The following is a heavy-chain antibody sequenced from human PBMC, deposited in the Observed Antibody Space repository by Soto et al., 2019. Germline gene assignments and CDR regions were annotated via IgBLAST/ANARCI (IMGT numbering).Heavy chain of an antibody. Sequence: SETLSLTCTVSGGSISTYFWSWIRQPPGKGLEWIGYIYYSGSTNYNPSLKSRVTISVDTSKNQFSLRLRSVTAADTAVYYCARYGFFSLDAWGKGTTVTVSS. V-gene: IGHV4-59*12. D-gene: IGHD3-10*01. CDR3: ARYGFFSLDA. CDR1: GGSISTYF. CDR2: IYYSGST. J-gene: IGHJ6*04.